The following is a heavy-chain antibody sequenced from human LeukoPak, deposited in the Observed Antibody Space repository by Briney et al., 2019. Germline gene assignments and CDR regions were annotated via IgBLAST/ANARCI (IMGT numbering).Heavy chain of an antibody. V-gene: IGHV3-30*18. CDR2: ISYDGSSK. D-gene: IGHD3-22*01. CDR1: GFTFSSYG. J-gene: IGHJ4*02. Sequence: GRSLRLSCAASGFTFSSYGMHWVRQAPGKGLEWVAVISYDGSSKYYADSVKGRFTISRDNSKNTLYLQMNSLRAEDTAVYYCAKDLSGYFDYWGQGTLVTVSS. CDR3: AKDLSGYFDY.